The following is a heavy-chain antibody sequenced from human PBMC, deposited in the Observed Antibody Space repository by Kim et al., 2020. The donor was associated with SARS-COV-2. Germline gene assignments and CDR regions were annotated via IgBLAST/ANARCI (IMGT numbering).Heavy chain of an antibody. Sequence: SETLSLTCTVSGGSISSYYWSWIRQPAGKGLEWIGRIYTSGSTNYNPSLKSRVTMSVDTSKNQFSLKLSSVTAADTAVYYCARDLLLGMRGYFDYWGQGTLVTVSS. D-gene: IGHD7-27*01. J-gene: IGHJ4*02. CDR2: IYTSGST. CDR3: ARDLLLGMRGYFDY. V-gene: IGHV4-4*07. CDR1: GGSISSYY.